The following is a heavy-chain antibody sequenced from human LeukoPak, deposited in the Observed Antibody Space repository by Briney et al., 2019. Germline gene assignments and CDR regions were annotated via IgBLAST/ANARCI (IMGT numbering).Heavy chain of an antibody. CDR2: FDPEDGET. CDR1: GYTLTELS. D-gene: IGHD3-22*01. V-gene: IGHV1-24*01. CDR3: ATLQYYYDSSGSFLHYFDY. Sequence: ASVKVSCKVSGYTLTELSMHWVRQAHGKGLEWMGGFDPEDGETIYTQKFQGRVTMTEDTSTDTAYMELSSLRSEDTAVYYCATLQYYYDSSGSFLHYFDYWGQGTLVTVSS. J-gene: IGHJ4*02.